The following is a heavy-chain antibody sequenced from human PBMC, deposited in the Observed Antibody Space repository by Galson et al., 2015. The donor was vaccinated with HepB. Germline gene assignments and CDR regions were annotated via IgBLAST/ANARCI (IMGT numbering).Heavy chain of an antibody. CDR1: GSSFTSYW. Sequence: QSGAEVKKPGESLRISCKGSGSSFTSYWISWVRQMPGKGLEWMGRIDPSDSYTNYSPSFQGHVTISADKSISTSYLQWSSLKASDTAMYYCASPSTRTMVRGVIVWEEAFDIWGQGTMVTVSS. V-gene: IGHV5-10-1*01. J-gene: IGHJ3*02. CDR2: IDPSDSYT. D-gene: IGHD3-10*01. CDR3: ASPSTRTMVRGVIVWEEAFDI.